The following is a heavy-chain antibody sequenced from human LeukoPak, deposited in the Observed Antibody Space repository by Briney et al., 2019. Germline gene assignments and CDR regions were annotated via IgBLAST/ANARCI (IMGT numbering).Heavy chain of an antibody. J-gene: IGHJ4*02. V-gene: IGHV4-39*01. CDR1: GASMTFTHYY. CDR3: ARQWLAPLYFDY. CDR2: INYYGST. D-gene: IGHD6-19*01. Sequence: SETLSLTCTVSGASMTFTHYYWVWVRQPPGKGLEWIGTINYYGSTYYNPSLKSRVSISLDTSKNQFSLKLSSVTAADTAVYYCARQWLAPLYFDYWGQGTLVTVSS.